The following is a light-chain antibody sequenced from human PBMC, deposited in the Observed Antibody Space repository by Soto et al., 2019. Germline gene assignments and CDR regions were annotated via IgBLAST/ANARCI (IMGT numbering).Light chain of an antibody. CDR3: CSYTTSTTYV. J-gene: IGLJ1*01. CDR2: DVS. CDR1: SSDVGAYNH. V-gene: IGLV2-14*03. Sequence: QLVLTQPASVSGSPGQSITISCTGTSSDVGAYNHVSWYQHHPGKAPKLMIYDVSSRPAGVSNRFSGSKSGNTASLTISGLQAEDETDYYCCSYTTSTTYVFGTGTKVTVL.